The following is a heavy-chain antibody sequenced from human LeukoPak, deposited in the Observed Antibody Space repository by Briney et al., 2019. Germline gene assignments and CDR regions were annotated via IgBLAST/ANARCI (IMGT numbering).Heavy chain of an antibody. CDR1: GFTFSSYS. J-gene: IGHJ6*02. CDR2: ISSSSSTI. CDR3: GLGGAYYYDSTASELGMDV. Sequence: GGSLRLSCAASGFTFSSYSMNWVRQAPGKGLEWVSYISSSSSTIYYADSVKGRFTISRDSAKNSLYLQMNSLRDEDTAVYYCGLGGAYYYDSTASELGMDVWGQGTTVTVSS. D-gene: IGHD3-22*01. V-gene: IGHV3-48*02.